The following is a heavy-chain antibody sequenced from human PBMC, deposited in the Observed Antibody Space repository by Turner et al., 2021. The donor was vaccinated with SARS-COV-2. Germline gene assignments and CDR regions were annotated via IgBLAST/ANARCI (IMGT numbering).Heavy chain of an antibody. V-gene: IGHV4-34*01. CDR2: VHPYGTT. CDR3: ARGDDPRKSGVV. Sequence: QVQLQQWGAGPLKPSETLSLICAVNGGSLSGYYWTWIRQPPGKGLKWIGEVHPYGTTYYSPSLKSQVSMSVDTSKNQFSLKLNSVTAADTAFYYCARGDDPRKSGVVWGQGTLVTVSS. CDR1: GGSLSGYY. J-gene: IGHJ4*02. D-gene: IGHD3-3*01.